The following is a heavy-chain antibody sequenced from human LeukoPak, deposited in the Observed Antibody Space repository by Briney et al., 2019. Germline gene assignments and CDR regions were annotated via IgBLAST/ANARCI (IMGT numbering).Heavy chain of an antibody. Sequence: SETLSLTCTVSGGSISSYYWSWIRQPPGKGLEWIGYIYYSGSTNYNPSLKSRVTISVDTSKNQFSLKLSSVTAADTAVYYCAKYGDYGYYYGMDVWGQGTTVTVSS. J-gene: IGHJ6*02. CDR3: AKYGDYGYYYGMDV. D-gene: IGHD4-17*01. CDR2: IYYSGST. CDR1: GGSISSYY. V-gene: IGHV4-59*08.